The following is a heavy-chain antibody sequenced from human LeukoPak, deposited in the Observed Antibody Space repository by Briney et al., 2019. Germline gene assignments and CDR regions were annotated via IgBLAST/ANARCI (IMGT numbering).Heavy chain of an antibody. D-gene: IGHD3-16*01. V-gene: IGHV3-48*01. Sequence: PGGSLRLSCAASGFTFSSYSMNWVRQAPGKGLEGVSYISSSSSTIYYADSVKGRFTISRDNAKISLYLQMNSLRAEDTAVYYCARELLIADSNWGQGTLVTVSS. CDR1: GFTFSSYS. CDR2: ISSSSSTI. CDR3: ARELLIADSN. J-gene: IGHJ4*02.